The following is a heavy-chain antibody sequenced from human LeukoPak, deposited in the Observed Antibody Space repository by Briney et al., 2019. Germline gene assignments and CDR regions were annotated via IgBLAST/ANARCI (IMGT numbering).Heavy chain of an antibody. Sequence: GGSLRLSCAASGSTFRSYSMNWVRQAPGKGLEWVSYITSGSSPIYYADSVKGRFTISRDNAKNSLYLQMNSLRDEETAVYYCARRAYGDDSFDYWGQGTLVTVSS. CDR2: ITSGSSPI. CDR1: GSTFRSYS. D-gene: IGHD4-17*01. CDR3: ARRAYGDDSFDY. V-gene: IGHV3-48*02. J-gene: IGHJ4*02.